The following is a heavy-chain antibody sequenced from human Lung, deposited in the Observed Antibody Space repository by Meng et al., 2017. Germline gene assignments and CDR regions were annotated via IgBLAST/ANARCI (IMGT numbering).Heavy chain of an antibody. CDR3: ARDEDISAAGKLFGDY. V-gene: IGHV1-2*06. J-gene: IGHJ4*02. CDR1: GYNFPDYY. CDR2: INPKSGDT. D-gene: IGHD6-25*01. Sequence: ASVKVSCKPSGYNFPDYYIHRVRRAPGQGHEWRGRINPKSGDTHYAQKFQARVTMTGDTSISTAYMELSGLRSDDTAMYYCARDEDISAAGKLFGDYWGQGTLVTVSS.